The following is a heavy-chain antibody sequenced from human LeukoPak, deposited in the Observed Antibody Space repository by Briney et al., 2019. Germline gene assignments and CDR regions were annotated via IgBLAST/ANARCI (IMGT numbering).Heavy chain of an antibody. CDR1: GYSFTNYW. Sequence: GESLRISCKGSGYSFTNYWISWVRQMSGKGLEWMGTIDPSDSYTNYSPSFQGHVTISADKSISTAYLQWSSLKASDTAMYYCARVIHLGELSLYDYWGQGTLVTVSS. J-gene: IGHJ4*02. V-gene: IGHV5-10-1*01. CDR2: IDPSDSYT. D-gene: IGHD3-16*02. CDR3: ARVIHLGELSLYDY.